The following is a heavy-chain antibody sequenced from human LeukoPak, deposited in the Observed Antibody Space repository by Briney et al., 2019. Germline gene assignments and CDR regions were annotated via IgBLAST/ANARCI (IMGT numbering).Heavy chain of an antibody. CDR3: ARSYYDSSGYYYELSDY. Sequence: ASVKVSCKASGYTFIGYYMHWVRQAPGQGLEWMGWINPNSGGTNYAQKFQGRVTMTRDTSISTAYMELSRLRSDDTAVYYCARSYYDSSGYYYELSDYWGQGTLVTVSS. D-gene: IGHD3-22*01. CDR1: GYTFIGYY. V-gene: IGHV1-2*02. CDR2: INPNSGGT. J-gene: IGHJ4*02.